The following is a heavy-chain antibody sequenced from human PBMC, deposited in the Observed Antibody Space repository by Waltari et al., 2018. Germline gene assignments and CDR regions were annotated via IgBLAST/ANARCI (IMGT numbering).Heavy chain of an antibody. CDR3: ARLPTKYYDSIGWGFFDQ. D-gene: IGHD3-22*01. CDR1: GDFLSDAH. V-gene: IGHV4-59*08. CDR2: LRNTGGT. J-gene: IGHJ4*02. Sequence: HVQLQESVPGLVKPSETLSLTCTVSGDFLSDAHWTWIRQAPGKGLEWIAYLRNTGGTKCTPSLQSRVTISADTSKKQFSLRLTSVTAADTAVYYCARLPTKYYDSIGWGFFDQWGQGILVTVSP.